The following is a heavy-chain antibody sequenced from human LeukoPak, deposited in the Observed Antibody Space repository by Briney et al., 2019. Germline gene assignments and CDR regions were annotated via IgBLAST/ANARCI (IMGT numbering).Heavy chain of an antibody. D-gene: IGHD2-15*01. CDR1: GYTFTGYD. J-gene: IGHJ6*02. CDR2: MNPNSGNT. V-gene: IGHV1-8*02. Sequence: ASVKVSCKASGYTFTGYDINWVRQATGQGLEWMGWMNPNSGNTGYAQNFQGRVTMTRNTSISTAYMELSSLRSEDTAVYYCAREDVVLVDAVRYYYYGMDVWGQGTTVTVSS. CDR3: AREDVVLVDAVRYYYYGMDV.